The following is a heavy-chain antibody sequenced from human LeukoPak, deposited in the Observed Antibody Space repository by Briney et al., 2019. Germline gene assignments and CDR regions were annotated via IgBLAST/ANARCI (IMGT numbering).Heavy chain of an antibody. CDR1: GFTVSSNY. V-gene: IGHV3-66*01. CDR3: ARDGGGVLGY. D-gene: IGHD3-16*01. Sequence: PGGSLRLSCAASGFTVSSNYMSWVRQAPGKGLEWVSVIYSGGNTHHADSVKGRFTISRDNSKNTLYLQMNSLRAEDTAVYYCARDGGGVLGYWGQGTLVTVSS. J-gene: IGHJ4*02. CDR2: IYSGGNT.